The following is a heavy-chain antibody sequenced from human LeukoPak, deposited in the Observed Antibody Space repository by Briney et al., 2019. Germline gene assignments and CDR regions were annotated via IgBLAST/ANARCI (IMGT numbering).Heavy chain of an antibody. V-gene: IGHV4-31*03. CDR2: IYYSGST. Sequence: SQTLSLTCTVSGGSISSGGYYWSWIRQHPGKGLEWIGYIYYSGSTYYNPSLKSRVTISVDTSKNQFSLKLSSVTAADTAVYYCARYMVWGVFFHGMDGWGQGTTVTVSS. J-gene: IGHJ6*02. D-gene: IGHD3-10*01. CDR1: GGSISSGGYY. CDR3: ARYMVWGVFFHGMDG.